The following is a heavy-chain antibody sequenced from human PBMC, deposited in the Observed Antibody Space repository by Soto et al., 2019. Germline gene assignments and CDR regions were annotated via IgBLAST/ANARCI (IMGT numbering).Heavy chain of an antibody. J-gene: IGHJ5*02. CDR3: ARGQRALITYGPFDP. CDR2: FSGTGGYT. Sequence: LRLSCAASGFTLSSYAMSWVRQAPGKGLEWVSTFSGTGGYTYYADSVKGRFTISRDDSKNTLFLHMNSLRAADTAVYYCARGQRALITYGPFDPWGQGTLVTVSS. CDR1: GFTLSSYA. D-gene: IGHD4-17*01. V-gene: IGHV3-23*01.